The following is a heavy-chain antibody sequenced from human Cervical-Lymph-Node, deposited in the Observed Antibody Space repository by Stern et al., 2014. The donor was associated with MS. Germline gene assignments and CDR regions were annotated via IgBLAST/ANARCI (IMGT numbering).Heavy chain of an antibody. Sequence: VQLVESGAEVKKPGASVKVSCKASGYTFTSYAMHWVRQAPGQRLEWMGWINAGNGNTKYSQKFQGRVTITRDTSASTAYMELSSLRSEDTAVYYCARGSRSSSWYDWFDPWGQGTLVTVSS. V-gene: IGHV1-3*01. CDR1: GYTFTSYA. J-gene: IGHJ5*02. CDR2: INAGNGNT. CDR3: ARGSRSSSWYDWFDP. D-gene: IGHD6-13*01.